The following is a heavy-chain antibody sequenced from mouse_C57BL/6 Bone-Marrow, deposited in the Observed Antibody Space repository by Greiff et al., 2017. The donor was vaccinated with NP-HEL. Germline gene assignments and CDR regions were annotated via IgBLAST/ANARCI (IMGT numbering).Heavy chain of an antibody. CDR2: ISNGGGST. Sequence: EVKVVESGGGLVQPGGSLKLSCAASGFTFSDYYMYWVRQTPEKRLEWVAYISNGGGSTYYPDTVKGRFTISRDNAKNTLYLQMSRLKSEDTAMYYCARPLYDGYYVTFAYWGQGTLVTVSA. CDR1: GFTFSDYY. CDR3: ARPLYDGYYVTFAY. J-gene: IGHJ3*01. V-gene: IGHV5-12*01. D-gene: IGHD2-3*01.